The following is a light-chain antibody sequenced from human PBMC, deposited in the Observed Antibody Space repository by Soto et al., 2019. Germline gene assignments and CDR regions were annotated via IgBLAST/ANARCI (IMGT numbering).Light chain of an antibody. CDR2: AAS. CDR1: QSIRTY. CDR3: QQTYSTMAT. J-gene: IGKJ1*01. Sequence: DFQMTKSPSSLSASIGDRVTITCRASQSIRTYLKWYQQKPGKAPQLLIYAASRLQSGVPSRFSGSGPGTQFNLTISSVPPEYFGTYYCQQTYSTMATFDEGTNVEIK. V-gene: IGKV1-39*01.